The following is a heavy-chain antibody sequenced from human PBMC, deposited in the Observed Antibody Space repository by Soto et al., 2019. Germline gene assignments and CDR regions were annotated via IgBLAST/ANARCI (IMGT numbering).Heavy chain of an antibody. Sequence: QVQLLESGPGLLKPSGTLSLTCTVSGDSMTSSNWWNWVRQPPGKGLEWIGEAHHSGRTNYNPSLKSRVTISVDRSQSHFSLQLTSVTAADTAVYYCARSEATALDYWGQGTLVTVSP. CDR2: AHHSGRT. CDR1: GDSMTSSNW. CDR3: ARSEATALDY. J-gene: IGHJ4*02. V-gene: IGHV4-4*02.